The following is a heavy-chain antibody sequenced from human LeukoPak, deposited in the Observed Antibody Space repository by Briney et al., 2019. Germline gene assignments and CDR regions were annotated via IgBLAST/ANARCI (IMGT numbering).Heavy chain of an antibody. CDR3: TRDRGTYNWFDP. V-gene: IGHV3-73*01. J-gene: IGHJ5*02. D-gene: IGHD2-15*01. Sequence: AGGSLRLSCAASGFTFSGSAVHWVRQSSGKGLEGIGHIDKKDNLYATAYAESVKGRFTISRDDSKDTAFLHMDSLKTEDTALYYCTRDRGTYNWFDPWGQGTLVTVSS. CDR1: GFTFSGSA. CDR2: IDKKDNLYAT.